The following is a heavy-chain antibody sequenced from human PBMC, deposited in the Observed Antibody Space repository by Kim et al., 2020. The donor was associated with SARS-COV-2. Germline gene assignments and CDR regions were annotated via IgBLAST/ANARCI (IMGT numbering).Heavy chain of an antibody. J-gene: IGHJ4*02. CDR1: GFTFSNSA. D-gene: IGHD3-10*01. CDR3: VRYGQNYGAVL. Sequence: GGSLRLSCAGSGFTFSNSAIHWVRRAPGKGLECVAVTSCSGGGSFYADSVEGRFTISRDNSKNTLYLQMNSLRVEDTSVYYCVRYGQNYGAVLWGQGTLVTVSS. V-gene: IGHV3-64*04. CDR2: TSCSGGGS.